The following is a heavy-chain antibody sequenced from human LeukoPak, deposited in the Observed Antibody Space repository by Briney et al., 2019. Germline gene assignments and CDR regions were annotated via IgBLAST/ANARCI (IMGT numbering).Heavy chain of an antibody. D-gene: IGHD3-10*01. CDR2: IYSGGNT. V-gene: IGHV3-53*01. CDR3: ALGTRGVMSDY. J-gene: IGHJ4*02. CDR1: GFTLSGHW. Sequence: PGGSLRLSCVASGFTLSGHWMHWVRQAPGKGLEWVSVIYSGGNTYYADSVKGRFTISRDNSKNTLYLQMNSLRAEDTAVYYCALGTRGVMSDYWGQGTLVTVAS.